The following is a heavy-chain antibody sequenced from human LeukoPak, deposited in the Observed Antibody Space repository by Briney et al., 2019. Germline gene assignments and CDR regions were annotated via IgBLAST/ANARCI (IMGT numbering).Heavy chain of an antibody. Sequence: GASVKVSCKASGYTFTGYYMHWVRQAPGQGLEWMGWINPNSGGTNYAQKFQGRVTMTRDTSISTAYMELSRLRSDDTAVYYCARQVVARDYYFDYWGQGTLVTVSS. V-gene: IGHV1-2*02. J-gene: IGHJ4*02. CDR3: ARQVVARDYYFDY. CDR1: GYTFTGYY. D-gene: IGHD2-15*01. CDR2: INPNSGGT.